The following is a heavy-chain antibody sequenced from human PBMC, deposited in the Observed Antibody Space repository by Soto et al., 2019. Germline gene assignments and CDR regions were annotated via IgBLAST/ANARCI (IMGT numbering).Heavy chain of an antibody. CDR1: GGSISSYY. D-gene: IGHD2-2*01. J-gene: IGHJ5*02. V-gene: IGHV4-59*01. CDR3: ARELQVPAAMGIDP. CDR2: IYYSGST. Sequence: SETLSLTCTVSGGSISSYYWSWIRQPPGKGLEWIGYIYYSGSTNYNPSLKSRVTISVDTSKNQFSLKLSSVTAADTAVYYCARELQVPAAMGIDPWGQGTLVTVSS.